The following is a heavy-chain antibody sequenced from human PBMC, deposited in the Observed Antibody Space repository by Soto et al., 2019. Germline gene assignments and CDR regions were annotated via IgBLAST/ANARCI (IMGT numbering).Heavy chain of an antibody. D-gene: IGHD6-19*01. CDR2: ISSTGAT. V-gene: IGHV4-4*07. CDR1: GGSINVNF. Sequence: SETLSITCTVSGGSINVNFLTWIRQPAGKGLEWIGRISSTGATNYNPSLKSRVAMSMDTSKTQFSLNLISVTAADTAVYFCARELWVAGLLFYFDFWGQGSLVTVSS. CDR3: ARELWVAGLLFYFDF. J-gene: IGHJ4*02.